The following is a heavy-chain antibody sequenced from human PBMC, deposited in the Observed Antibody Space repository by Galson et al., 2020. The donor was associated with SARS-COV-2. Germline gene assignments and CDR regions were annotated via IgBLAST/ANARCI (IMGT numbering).Heavy chain of an antibody. CDR3: AKPKGGYDFRSGYPFDY. CDR2: ISGSGGST. V-gene: IGHV3-23*01. Sequence: GGSLRLSCAASGFTYSSYAMSWVRQAPGKGLEWVSAISGSGGSTYYADSVKGRFTISRDNSKNTLFLQMSGLRAEDTAVYYCAKPKGGYDFRSGYPFDYWGQGTLVTISS. D-gene: IGHD3-3*01. CDR1: GFTYSSYA. J-gene: IGHJ4*02.